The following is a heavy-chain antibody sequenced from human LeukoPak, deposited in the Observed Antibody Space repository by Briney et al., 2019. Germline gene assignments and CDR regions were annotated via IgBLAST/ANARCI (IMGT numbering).Heavy chain of an antibody. V-gene: IGHV3-7*01. CDR3: ARDSAGNDY. D-gene: IGHD6-13*01. CDR1: GFTFSTYS. J-gene: IGHJ4*02. Sequence: GGSLRLSCAASGFTFSTYSMSWVRQAPGKGLEWVANIKQDGSEKYYVDSVKGRFTISKDNAKNSLYLQMNSLRAEDTAMYYCARDSAGNDYWGQGTLVTVSS. CDR2: IKQDGSEK.